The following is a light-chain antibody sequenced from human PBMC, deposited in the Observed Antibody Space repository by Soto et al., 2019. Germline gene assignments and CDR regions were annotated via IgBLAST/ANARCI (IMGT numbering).Light chain of an antibody. CDR2: GAS. V-gene: IGKV3D-15*01. CDR1: QRLTSN. Sequence: EIVMTQSPATLSVSPGEGVTLSCRASQRLTSNLAWYQQRPGQAPRLLIYGASIRATGIPARFSGIGTGTEFTLTISSLESEDFAVYYCQHYNNWPRTFGAGTRVEI. CDR3: QHYNNWPRT. J-gene: IGKJ4*01.